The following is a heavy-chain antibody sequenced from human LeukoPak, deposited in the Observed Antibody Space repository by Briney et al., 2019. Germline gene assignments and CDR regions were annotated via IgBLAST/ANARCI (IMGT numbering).Heavy chain of an antibody. CDR2: IYYSGSS. CDR1: GYSISSGYY. J-gene: IGHJ4*02. V-gene: IGHV4-38-2*02. D-gene: IGHD3-9*01. CDR3: ARGSLLRYFDWLFSDY. Sequence: PSETLSLTCTVSGYSISSGYYWGWIRQPPGKGLEWIGSIYYSGSSYYNPFLKSRVTISVDTSKNQFSLKLSSVTAADTAVYYCARGSLLRYFDWLFSDYWGQGTLVTVSS.